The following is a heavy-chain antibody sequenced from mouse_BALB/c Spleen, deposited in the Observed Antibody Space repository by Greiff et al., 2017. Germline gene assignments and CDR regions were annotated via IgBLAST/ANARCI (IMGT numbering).Heavy chain of an antibody. CDR3: AREGWLVVAY. Sequence: EVKLQESGPGLVKPSQSLSLTCSVTGYSITSGYYWNWIRQFPGNKLEWMGYISYDGSNNYNPSLKNRISITRDTSKNQFFLKLNSVTTEDTATYYCAREGWLVVAYWGQGTLVTVSA. CDR2: ISYDGSN. J-gene: IGHJ3*01. D-gene: IGHD2-2*01. CDR1: GYSITSGYY. V-gene: IGHV3-6*02.